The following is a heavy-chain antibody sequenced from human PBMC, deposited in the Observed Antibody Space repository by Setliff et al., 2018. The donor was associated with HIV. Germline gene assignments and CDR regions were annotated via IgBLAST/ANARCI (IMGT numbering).Heavy chain of an antibody. Sequence: PSETLSLTCSVSGGSISSGTYYWGWIRQPPGKGLEWIGTIYYSGNTYYRPSLKSRVTISVDTSTNQFSLRLNSATAADTAVYFCARQSGYTRGWDIFGVVAGSFDIWGQGTMVTVSS. CDR1: GGSISSGTYY. CDR2: IYYSGNT. D-gene: IGHD3-3*01. V-gene: IGHV4-39*01. CDR3: ARQSGYTRGWDIFGVVAGSFDI. J-gene: IGHJ3*02.